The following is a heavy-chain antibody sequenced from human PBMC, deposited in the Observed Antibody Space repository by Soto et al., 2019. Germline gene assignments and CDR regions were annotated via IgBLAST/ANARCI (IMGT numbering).Heavy chain of an antibody. J-gene: IGHJ3*02. V-gene: IGHV3-30-3*01. CDR1: GFTFSSYA. Sequence: QVQLVESGGGVVQPGRSLRLSCAASGFTFSSYAMHWVRQAPGKGLEWVAVISYDGINKYYADSVKGRLTISRDNSTNTLYLQMNSLRAEDTAVYYCARDLGDDYNEEYAFDIWGKGTMVTVSS. CDR3: ARDLGDDYNEEYAFDI. D-gene: IGHD4-4*01. CDR2: ISYDGINK.